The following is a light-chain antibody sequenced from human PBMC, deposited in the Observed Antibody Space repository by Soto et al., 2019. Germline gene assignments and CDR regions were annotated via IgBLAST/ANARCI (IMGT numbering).Light chain of an antibody. V-gene: IGKV1-39*01. CDR3: QQSYNTPLT. CDR2: SAS. CDR1: QSISSY. Sequence: DIQMTQSPSSLSASVGDRVTITCRASQSISSYLNWYQLKPGKAPKLLIYSASSLQSDVPSRFSGSGAGTDFTLTISSLQPEDFATYYCQQSYNTPLTFGGGTKVDIK. J-gene: IGKJ4*01.